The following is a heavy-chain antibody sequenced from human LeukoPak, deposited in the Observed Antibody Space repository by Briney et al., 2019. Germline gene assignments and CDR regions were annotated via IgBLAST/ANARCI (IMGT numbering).Heavy chain of an antibody. CDR2: ISAGGDTT. J-gene: IGHJ3*02. V-gene: IGHV3-23*01. CDR3: ARETAHAFDM. CDR1: GFTFSIYA. Sequence: GGSLRLSCTASGFTFSIYAMGWVRQAPGKGLEWVSIISAGGDTTYYADSVKGRFTISRDNSKKTVFLQMNSLRAGDTAVYYCARETAHAFDMWGQGTLVTVSS.